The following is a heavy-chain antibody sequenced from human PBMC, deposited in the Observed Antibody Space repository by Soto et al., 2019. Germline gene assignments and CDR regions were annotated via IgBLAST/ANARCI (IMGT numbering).Heavy chain of an antibody. Sequence: GSLRLSCASSGFSFSDAWMTWVRQAPGAGLEWVGHIKSKPDGGTTDYAAPVKGRFTISRDASKTTLYLRMNSLKTEDTAIYYCTTDPHSTGTKYWGQGTLVTVSS. CDR1: GFSFSDAW. V-gene: IGHV3-15*01. CDR3: TTDPHSTGTKY. CDR2: IKSKPDGGTT. D-gene: IGHD1-1*01. J-gene: IGHJ4*02.